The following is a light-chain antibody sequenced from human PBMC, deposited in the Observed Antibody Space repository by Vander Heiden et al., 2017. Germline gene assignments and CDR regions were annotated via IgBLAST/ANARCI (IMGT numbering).Light chain of an antibody. CDR3: AAWDDSLNGHFV. V-gene: IGLV1-44*01. J-gene: IGLJ1*01. CDR1: TSNIGSNP. CDR2: SNK. Sequence: QPALTQPPSASGTPGQRLTMSCSGGTSNIGSNPVNWYQQVPGAAPMLIIYSNKDRPSVFTSRFSGSKSGTSASLAIAGLRSEDEADYFCAAWDDSLNGHFVFGTGTTVTVL.